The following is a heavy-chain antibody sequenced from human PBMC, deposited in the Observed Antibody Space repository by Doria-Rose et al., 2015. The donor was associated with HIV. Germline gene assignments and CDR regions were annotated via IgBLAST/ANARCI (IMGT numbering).Heavy chain of an antibody. CDR2: IFSDDER. V-gene: IGHV2-26*01. Sequence: SGPVLAKPTETLTLTCTVSGVSLSSPGMGVSRIRQPPGKALEWLANIFSDDERSYKTSLKSRLTISRGTSKGQVVLTMTDMDPVDTATYYCARIKSSRWYHKYYFDFWGQGTLVIVSA. CDR3: ARIKSSRWYHKYYFDF. CDR1: GVSLSSPGMG. J-gene: IGHJ4*02. D-gene: IGHD6-13*01.